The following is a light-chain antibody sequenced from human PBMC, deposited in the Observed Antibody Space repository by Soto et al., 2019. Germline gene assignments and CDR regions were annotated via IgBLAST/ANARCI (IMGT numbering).Light chain of an antibody. CDR2: DVD. CDR1: SSDVGGYNY. V-gene: IGLV2-11*01. Sequence: QSVLTHPLSVSGSPGQSVTISCTGTSSDVGGYNYVSWYQHHPGKAPKLMIYDVDKRPSGVPGRFSGSKSGNTASLTISGLQAEDEADYYCCSYAGSYPFVFGTGTKVTVL. J-gene: IGLJ1*01. CDR3: CSYAGSYPFV.